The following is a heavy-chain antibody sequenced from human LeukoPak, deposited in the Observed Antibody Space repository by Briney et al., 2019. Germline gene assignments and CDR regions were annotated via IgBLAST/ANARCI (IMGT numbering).Heavy chain of an antibody. V-gene: IGHV3-21*01. Sequence: GSLRLSCAASGFTFSNFAMTWVRQAPGKGLEWVSSIVGSSTYYADSLKGRFTISRDNAKNSLYLQMNGLRAEDTAVYYCARIGAGSSRDYWGQGTLVTVSS. J-gene: IGHJ4*02. D-gene: IGHD6-13*01. CDR3: ARIGAGSSRDY. CDR1: GFTFSNFA. CDR2: IVGSSTY.